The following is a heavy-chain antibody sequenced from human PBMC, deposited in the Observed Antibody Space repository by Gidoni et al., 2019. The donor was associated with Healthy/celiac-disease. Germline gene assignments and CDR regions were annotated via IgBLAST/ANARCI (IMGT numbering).Heavy chain of an antibody. CDR2: ISWNSGSI. D-gene: IGHD4-4*01. Sequence: EVQLVESGGGLVQPGRSLRLSCAASGFTFDDYAMHWVRQAPGKGLEWVSGISWNSGSIGYADSVKGRFTISRDNAKNSLYLQMNSLRAEDMALYYCAKDMIPRNYVLSSPFDYWGQGTLVTVSS. V-gene: IGHV3-9*03. CDR3: AKDMIPRNYVLSSPFDY. J-gene: IGHJ4*02. CDR1: GFTFDDYA.